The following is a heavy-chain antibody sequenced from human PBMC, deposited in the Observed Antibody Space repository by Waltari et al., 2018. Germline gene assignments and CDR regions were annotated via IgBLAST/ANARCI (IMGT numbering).Heavy chain of an antibody. D-gene: IGHD3-22*01. CDR2: IYHSGST. CDR1: GGSISSGGYY. V-gene: IGHV4-31*03. J-gene: IGHJ4*02. CDR3: ARGTMMGTSLIDY. Sequence: QVQLQESGPGLVKPSQTLSLPCTVSGGSISSGGYYWRWIRQHPGKGLEWIGYIYHSGSTYYNPSLKSRVTISVDRSKNQFSLKLSSVTAADTAVYYCARGTMMGTSLIDYWGQGTLVTVSS.